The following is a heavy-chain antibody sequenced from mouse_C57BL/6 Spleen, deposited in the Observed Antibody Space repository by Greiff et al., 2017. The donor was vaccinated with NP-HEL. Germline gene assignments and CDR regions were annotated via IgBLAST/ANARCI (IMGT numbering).Heavy chain of an antibody. V-gene: IGHV3-6*01. J-gene: IGHJ2*01. CDR3: ARGGAAQALYYFDY. CDR1: GYSITSGYY. Sequence: DVQLQESGPGLVKPSQSLSLTCSVTGYSITSGYYWNWIRQFPGNKLEWMGYISYDGSNNYNPSLKNRISITRDTSKNQFFLKLNSVTTEDTATYYCARGGAAQALYYFDYWGQGTTLTVSS. D-gene: IGHD3-2*02. CDR2: ISYDGSN.